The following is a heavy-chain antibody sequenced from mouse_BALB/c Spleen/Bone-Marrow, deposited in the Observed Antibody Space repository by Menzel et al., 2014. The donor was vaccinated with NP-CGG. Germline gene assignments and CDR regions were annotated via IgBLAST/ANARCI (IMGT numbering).Heavy chain of an antibody. CDR3: ARTYYDYDWFAY. J-gene: IGHJ3*01. D-gene: IGHD2-4*01. V-gene: IGHV1-69*02. CDR1: GYTFTSYW. CDR2: IDPSDSYT. Sequence: QVQLKRSGVEFVKPGASVKLSCKASGYTFTSYWMHWVKQRPGQGLEWIGEIDPSDSYTKYNQNFKGKATLTVDKSSSTAYMQLSSLTSEDSAVYYCARTYYDYDWFAYWGQGTLVTVSA.